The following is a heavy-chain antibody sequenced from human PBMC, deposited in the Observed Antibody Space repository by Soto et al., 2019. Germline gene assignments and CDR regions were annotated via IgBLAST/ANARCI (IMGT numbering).Heavy chain of an antibody. CDR3: ARGPRYCSSSSCFAGVTWFDP. V-gene: IGHV1-18*04. CDR1: GYTFTTYG. D-gene: IGHD2-2*01. J-gene: IGHJ5*02. Sequence: ASVKVSCNASGYTFTTYGISWVRQAPGQGLEWMGWISSYNGNTNYAQRVQCRVTMTTDTSTSTSYMELRSLRSDDTAVYYCARGPRYCSSSSCFAGVTWFDPWGQGTLVTVSS. CDR2: ISSYNGNT.